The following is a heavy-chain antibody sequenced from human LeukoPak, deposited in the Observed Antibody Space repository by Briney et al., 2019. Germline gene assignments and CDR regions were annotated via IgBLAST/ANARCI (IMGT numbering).Heavy chain of an antibody. CDR1: GFTFSSYG. CDR2: INWNGGST. D-gene: IGHD3-10*01. J-gene: IGHJ6*03. V-gene: IGHV3-20*04. CDR3: ARAITMVRGVIITTQIYYYYYMDV. Sequence: PGGTLRLSCAASGFTFSSYGLSWVRQAPGKGLEWVSGINWNGGSTGYADSVKGRFTISRDNAKNSLYLQMNSLRAEDTALYYCARAITMVRGVIITTQIYYYYYMDVWGKGTTVTVSS.